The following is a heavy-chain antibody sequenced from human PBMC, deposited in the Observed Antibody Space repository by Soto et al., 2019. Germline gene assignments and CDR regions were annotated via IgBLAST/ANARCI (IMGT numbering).Heavy chain of an antibody. Sequence: QLQLQESGPGLVKPSETLSLTCTVSGGSISSGNYYWGWIRQPPGKGLEWIGSIYYSGTTYYNPSLKSRVTVSVDTPKNQFSLKLSSVTAADTAVYYCGRKYPRSWLFAPWGQGTLVTVSS. V-gene: IGHV4-39*01. CDR1: GGSISSGNYY. J-gene: IGHJ5*02. D-gene: IGHD6-13*01. CDR2: IYYSGTT. CDR3: GRKYPRSWLFAP.